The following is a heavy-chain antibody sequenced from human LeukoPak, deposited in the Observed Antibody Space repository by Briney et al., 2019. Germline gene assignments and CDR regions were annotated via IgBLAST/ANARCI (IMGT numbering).Heavy chain of an antibody. CDR2: VYYSGST. D-gene: IGHD3-16*01. CDR1: GGSISSYY. Sequence: SETLSLTCAVSGGSISSYYWSWIRQPPGKGLKWIGYVYYSGSTSYSPSLRSRVTISVDTSKNQFSLKLSSVTAADTAVYYCARETSQKGAHYMDVWGKGTTVTISS. V-gene: IGHV4-59*01. CDR3: ARETSQKGAHYMDV. J-gene: IGHJ6*03.